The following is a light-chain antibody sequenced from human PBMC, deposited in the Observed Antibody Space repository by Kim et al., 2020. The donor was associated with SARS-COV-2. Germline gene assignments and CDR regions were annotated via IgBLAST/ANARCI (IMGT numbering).Light chain of an antibody. CDR1: NIGSKN. Sequence: SYELTQPLSVSVALGQTARITGGGNNIGSKNVHWYQQKLGQAPVLVIYRDSTRPSGIPERSSVSNSGNTATSTTSRAQTGVEDASDCQVWDSSTYGFGT. V-gene: IGLV3-9*01. CDR2: RDS. CDR3: QVWDSSTYG. J-gene: IGLJ1*01.